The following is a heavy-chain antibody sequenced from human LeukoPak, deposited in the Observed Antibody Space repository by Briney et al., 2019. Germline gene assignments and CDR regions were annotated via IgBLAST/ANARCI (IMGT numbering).Heavy chain of an antibody. CDR3: ARARQTIFGVVIPY. V-gene: IGHV4-31*03. CDR1: GGSISSGGYY. D-gene: IGHD3-3*01. Sequence: SQTLSLTCTVSGGSISSGGYYWSWIRQHPGKGLEWIGYIYYSGSTYYNPSLKSRVTISVDTSKNQFSLKLNSVTAADTAVYYCARARQTIFGVVIPYWGQGTLVTVSS. J-gene: IGHJ4*02. CDR2: IYYSGST.